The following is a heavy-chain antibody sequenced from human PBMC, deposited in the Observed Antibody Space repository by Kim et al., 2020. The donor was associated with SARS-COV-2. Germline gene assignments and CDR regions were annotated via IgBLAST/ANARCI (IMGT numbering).Heavy chain of an antibody. CDR1: GFSLSTSGMC. D-gene: IGHD6-13*01. J-gene: IGHJ4*02. CDR3: ARITAAGLGADY. V-gene: IGHV2-70*11. CDR2: IDWDDDK. Sequence: SGPTLVNPTQILTLTCTFSGFSLSTSGMCVSWIRQPPGKALEWLARIDWDDDKYYSTSLKTRLTISKDTSKNQVVLTMTNMDPVDTATYYCARITAAGLGADYWGQGTLVTVSS.